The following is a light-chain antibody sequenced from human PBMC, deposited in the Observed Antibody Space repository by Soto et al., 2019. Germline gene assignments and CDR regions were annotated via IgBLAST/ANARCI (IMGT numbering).Light chain of an antibody. CDR1: SSDVGAYNF. CDR3: SACTVSRTYV. J-gene: IGLJ1*01. Sequence: QSALTQPASVSGSPGQSITISCTGTSSDVGAYNFVSWHQQHPGKAPKLMIYNVYDRPSGISYRFSGSKSGNTASLTISGLQGEDEADYYCSACTVSRTYVFGTGTKVTVL. CDR2: NVY. V-gene: IGLV2-14*03.